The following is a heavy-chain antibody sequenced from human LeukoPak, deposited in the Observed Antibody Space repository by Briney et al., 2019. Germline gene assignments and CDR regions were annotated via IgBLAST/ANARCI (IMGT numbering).Heavy chain of an antibody. CDR2: IRSNGTDI. CDR1: GFSFSNSG. V-gene: IGHV3-30*02. CDR3: AKDGYSSSWVAARFDP. J-gene: IGHJ5*02. Sequence: PGGSLRLSCAASGFSFSNSGVHWVRQAPGKGLEWVAFIRSNGTDIYYADSVEGRFTISRDNSKNTLYLQMNSLRPEETAVYYCAKDGYSSSWVAARFDPWGQGTLVTVSS. D-gene: IGHD6-13*01.